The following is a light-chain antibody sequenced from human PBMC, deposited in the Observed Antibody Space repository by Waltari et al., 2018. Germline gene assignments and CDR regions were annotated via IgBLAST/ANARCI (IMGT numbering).Light chain of an antibody. CDR2: WAS. CDR3: QQDLSAPRT. CDR1: ESVIYDSDNNNY. Sequence: DIVMTQSPDSLAVSLGERATINCKSSESVIYDSDNNNYLAWYQQKPGQPPKLLIHWASIRESGVPDRFSGSGSGTDFTLTISSLQAEDVAVYYCQQDLSAPRTFGQGTVLEIK. V-gene: IGKV4-1*01. J-gene: IGKJ2*02.